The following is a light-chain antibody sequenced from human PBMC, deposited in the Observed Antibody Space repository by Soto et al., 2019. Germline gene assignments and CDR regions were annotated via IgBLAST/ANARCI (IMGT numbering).Light chain of an antibody. V-gene: IGKV1-39*01. CDR2: AAS. CDR3: QQSYSTPPT. J-gene: IGKJ1*01. Sequence: DIQMTQSPSSLSASVGARVTITCRASQSISSYLNWYQQKPGKAPKLLLYAASSLQSGVPSRFSGSGSGTDFTLTISSLQPEDFATYYCQQSYSTPPTFGQGTKV. CDR1: QSISSY.